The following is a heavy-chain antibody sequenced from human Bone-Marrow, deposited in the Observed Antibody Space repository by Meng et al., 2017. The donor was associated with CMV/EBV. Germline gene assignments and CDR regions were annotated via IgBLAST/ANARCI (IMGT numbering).Heavy chain of an antibody. D-gene: IGHD1-26*01. CDR2: ISYDGSNK. CDR3: ARDFSGSYDFDY. Sequence: GESLKISCAASGFTFSSYAMHWVRQAPGKGLEWVAVISYDGSNKYYADSVKGRFTISRDNSNNTLSLQMNSLRAEDTAVYYCARDFSGSYDFDYWGQGTLVTVSS. V-gene: IGHV3-30-3*01. CDR1: GFTFSSYA. J-gene: IGHJ4*02.